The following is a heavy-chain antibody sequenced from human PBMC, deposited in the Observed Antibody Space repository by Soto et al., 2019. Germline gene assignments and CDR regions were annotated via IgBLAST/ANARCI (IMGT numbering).Heavy chain of an antibody. D-gene: IGHD2-15*01. CDR3: ARGAASSYYYGMDV. V-gene: IGHV1-46*01. CDR2: IDPSGGTT. J-gene: IGHJ6*02. CDR1: GYTFTSYY. Sequence: ASVKVSCTASGYTFTSYYIHWVRQAPGQGLEWMGVIDPSGGTTSYTQNFQGRVTMTRDTSTSTVYMELRSLRSDDTAVYYCARGAASSYYYGMDVWGQGTTVTVSS.